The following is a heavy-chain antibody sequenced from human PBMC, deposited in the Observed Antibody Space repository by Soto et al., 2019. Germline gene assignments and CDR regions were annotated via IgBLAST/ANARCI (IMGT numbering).Heavy chain of an antibody. D-gene: IGHD3-10*01. J-gene: IGHJ4*02. Sequence: SETLSLTCTVSGGSISSYYWSWIRQPPGKGLEWIGYIYYSGSTNYNPSLKSRVTISVDTSKNQFSLKLSSVTAADTAVYYCAAHSGSTYGPLDYWGQGTQVTVS. CDR3: AAHSGSTYGPLDY. V-gene: IGHV4-59*12. CDR1: GGSISSYY. CDR2: IYYSGST.